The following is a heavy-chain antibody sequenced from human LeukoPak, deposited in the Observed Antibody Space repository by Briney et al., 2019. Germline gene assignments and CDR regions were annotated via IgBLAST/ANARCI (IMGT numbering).Heavy chain of an antibody. CDR3: ARGADGVSSNSRGWFDP. Sequence: SGGSLRLSCAASGFTSSRYNMNWVRQAPGKGLGWVSSISTSSSYIYYADSLKGRFTISRHNAKNSLYLHMNSLRAEDTAVYYCARGADGVSSNSRGWFDPWGQGTLVTVSS. J-gene: IGHJ5*02. D-gene: IGHD2-15*01. CDR1: GFTSSRYN. CDR2: ISTSSSYI. V-gene: IGHV3-21*01.